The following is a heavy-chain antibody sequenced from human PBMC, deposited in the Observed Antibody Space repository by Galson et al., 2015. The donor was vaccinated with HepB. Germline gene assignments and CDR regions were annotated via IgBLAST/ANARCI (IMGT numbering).Heavy chain of an antibody. V-gene: IGHV1-3*01. CDR2: INAGNGNT. CDR1: GYTFTSYA. D-gene: IGHD3-22*01. Sequence: SVKVSCKASGYTFTSYAMHWVRQAPGQRLEWMGWINAGNGNTKYSQKFQGRVTITRDTSASTAYMELSSLRSEDTAVYYCAKAPEYYYDSSGYDYWGQGTLVTVSS. J-gene: IGHJ4*02. CDR3: AKAPEYYYDSSGYDY.